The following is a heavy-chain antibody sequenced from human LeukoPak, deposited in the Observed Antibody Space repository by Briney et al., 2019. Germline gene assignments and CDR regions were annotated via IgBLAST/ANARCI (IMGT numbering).Heavy chain of an antibody. CDR1: GGSISSGDYY. Sequence: SQTLSLTCTVSGGSISSGDYYWSWIRQPPGKDLEWIGYIYYSGSTYYNPSLKSRVTISVDTSKNQFSLKLSSVTAADTAVYYCARGGYDILTGYLNWFDPWGQGTLVTVSS. CDR2: IYYSGST. V-gene: IGHV4-30-4*01. CDR3: ARGGYDILTGYLNWFDP. J-gene: IGHJ5*02. D-gene: IGHD3-9*01.